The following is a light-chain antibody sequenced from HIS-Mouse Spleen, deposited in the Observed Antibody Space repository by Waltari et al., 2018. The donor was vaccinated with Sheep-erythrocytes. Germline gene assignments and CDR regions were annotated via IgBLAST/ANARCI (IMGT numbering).Light chain of an antibody. CDR2: DVS. Sequence: QSALTQPRSVSGSPGQSVTISCTGTSSDVCGYNSVSWYQQHPGKAPKLMIYDVSKRPSGVPDRFSGSKSGNTASLTISGLQAEDEADYYCCSYAGSYNHVFATGTKVNVL. V-gene: IGLV2-11*01. CDR3: CSYAGSYNHV. J-gene: IGLJ1*01. CDR1: SSDVCGYNS.